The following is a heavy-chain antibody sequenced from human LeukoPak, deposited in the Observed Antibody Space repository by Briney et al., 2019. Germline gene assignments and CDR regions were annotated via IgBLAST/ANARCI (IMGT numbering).Heavy chain of an antibody. CDR2: ISYDGSNK. V-gene: IGHV3-30*03. J-gene: IGHJ4*02. D-gene: IGHD2-8*02. CDR3: GLGYCTGATCHPYS. Sequence: GGSLRLSCAASGFTFSNYAMHWVRQAPGKGLEWVAVISYDGSNKFYADSVKGRFTLSRDNSKNTLYLQMNSLRAEDTAVYYCGLGYCTGATCHPYSWGQGTLVTVSS. CDR1: GFTFSNYA.